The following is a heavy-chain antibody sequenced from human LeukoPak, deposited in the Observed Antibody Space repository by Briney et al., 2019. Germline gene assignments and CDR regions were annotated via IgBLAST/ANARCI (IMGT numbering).Heavy chain of an antibody. D-gene: IGHD3-9*01. Sequence: PSETLSLTCTVSGGSISSGGYYWSWIRQHPGKGLEWIGYIYYSGSTYYNPSLKGRVTISVDTSKNQFSLKLSSVTAADTAVYYCARVALGDWLLANWFDPWGQGTLVTVSS. CDR1: GGSISSGGYY. CDR2: IYYSGST. CDR3: ARVALGDWLLANWFDP. V-gene: IGHV4-31*03. J-gene: IGHJ5*02.